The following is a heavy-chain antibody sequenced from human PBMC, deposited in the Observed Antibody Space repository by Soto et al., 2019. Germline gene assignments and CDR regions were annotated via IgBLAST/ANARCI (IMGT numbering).Heavy chain of an antibody. J-gene: IGHJ6*02. CDR2: ISGSGGST. CDR3: AKALRAYYYYGMDV. D-gene: IGHD4-17*01. V-gene: IGHV3-23*01. Sequence: PGGSLRLSCAASGFTFSSYAMSWVRQAPGKGLEWVSAISGSGGSTYYADSVKGRFTISRDNSKNTLYLQMNSLRAEDTAVYYCAKALRAYYYYGMDVWGQGTTVTVSS. CDR1: GFTFSSYA.